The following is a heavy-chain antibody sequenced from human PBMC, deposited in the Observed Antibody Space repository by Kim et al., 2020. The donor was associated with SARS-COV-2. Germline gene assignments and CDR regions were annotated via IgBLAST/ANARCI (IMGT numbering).Heavy chain of an antibody. D-gene: IGHD3-10*01. CDR3: AKDRPYGSGSYYHPFDY. V-gene: IGHV3-23*01. CDR1: GFTFSSYA. Sequence: GGSLRLSCAASGFTFSSYAMSWVRQAPGKGLEWVSAISGSGGSTYYADSVKGRFTISRDNSKNTLYLQMNSLRAEDTAVYYCAKDRPYGSGSYYHPFDYWGQGTLVTVSS. J-gene: IGHJ4*02. CDR2: ISGSGGST.